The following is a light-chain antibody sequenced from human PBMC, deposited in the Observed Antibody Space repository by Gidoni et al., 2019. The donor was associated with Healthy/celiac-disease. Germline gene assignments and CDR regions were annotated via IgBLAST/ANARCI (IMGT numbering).Light chain of an antibody. Sequence: EIVLTQSPATLSLSPGEGATLSCRASQSVSSYLAWYQQKPGQAPRLLIYDASNRATGIPARFRGSGSGTDFTLTISSLEPEDFAVYYWQQRSNWPPITFGQGTRLEIK. CDR1: QSVSSY. CDR3: QQRSNWPPIT. J-gene: IGKJ5*01. CDR2: DAS. V-gene: IGKV3-11*01.